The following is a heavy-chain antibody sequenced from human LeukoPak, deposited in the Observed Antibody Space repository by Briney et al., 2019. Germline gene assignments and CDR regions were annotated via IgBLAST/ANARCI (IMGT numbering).Heavy chain of an antibody. V-gene: IGHV4-39*01. J-gene: IGHJ6*03. D-gene: IGHD2-15*01. Sequence: SETLSLTCTVSGGSISSSSYYWGWIRQPPGKGLEWIGSIYYSGSTYYNPSLKSRVTISVDTSKNQFSLKLSSVTAADTAVYYCASSYCSGGSCYSKYYYYYYMDVWGKGTTVTISS. CDR2: IYYSGST. CDR3: ASSYCSGGSCYSKYYYYYYMDV. CDR1: GGSISSSSYY.